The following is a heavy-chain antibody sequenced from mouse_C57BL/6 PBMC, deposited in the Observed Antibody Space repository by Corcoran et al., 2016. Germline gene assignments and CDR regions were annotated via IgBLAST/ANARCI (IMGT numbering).Heavy chain of an antibody. CDR3: ARGSPHYYAMDY. CDR1: GYAFSSYW. D-gene: IGHD1-1*01. J-gene: IGHJ4*01. Sequence: QVQLQQSGAELVKPGASVKISCKASGYAFSSYWMNWVKQRPGKGLEWIGQIYPGDGDTNYNGKFKGKATLTADKSSSTAYMQLSSLTSEDSAVYFCARGSPHYYAMDYWGQGTSVTVSS. CDR2: IYPGDGDT. V-gene: IGHV1-80*01.